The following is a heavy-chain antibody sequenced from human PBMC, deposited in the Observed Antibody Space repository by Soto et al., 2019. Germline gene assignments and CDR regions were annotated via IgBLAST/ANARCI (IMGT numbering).Heavy chain of an antibody. V-gene: IGHV4-34*01. D-gene: IGHD3-22*01. J-gene: IGHJ4*02. CDR2: INHSGST. CDR1: GGSFSGYY. CDR3: AGADSSGYYDGSYFDY. Sequence: QVQLQQWGAGLLKPSETLSLTCAVYGGSFSGYYWSWIRQPPGKGLEWIGEINHSGSTNYNPSLKSRVTISVDTSKNQCSLKLSSVTAADTAVYYCAGADSSGYYDGSYFDYWGQGTLVTVSS.